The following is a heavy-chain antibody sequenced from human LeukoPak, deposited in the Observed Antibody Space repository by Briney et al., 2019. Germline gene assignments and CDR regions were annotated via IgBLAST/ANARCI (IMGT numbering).Heavy chain of an antibody. CDR3: AKDMRGDDILTLDY. CDR1: GFTFDDYA. J-gene: IGHJ4*02. D-gene: IGHD3-9*01. Sequence: GGSLRLSCAASGFTFDDYAMHWVRQAPGKGLEWVSGISWNSGSIGYADSVKGRFTISRDNAKNSLYLQMNSLRAERTALYYCAKDMRGDDILTLDYWGQGSLVTVSS. V-gene: IGHV3-9*01. CDR2: ISWNSGSI.